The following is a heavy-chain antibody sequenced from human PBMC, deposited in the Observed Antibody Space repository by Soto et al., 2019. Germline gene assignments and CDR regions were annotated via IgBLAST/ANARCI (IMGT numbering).Heavy chain of an antibody. CDR3: XXXXXXXXTXXGPVDY. CDR1: GSTFSSYG. V-gene: IGHV3-33*01. CDR2: IWYDGTNK. Sequence: VQLVESGGGVVQPGRSLRLTCAGSGSTFSSYGIHWVRQAPGKGLEWVAIIWYDGTNKYYADSVRGRFIVSRDNSKNTVYLQMNSVRVEDTAVYHCXXXXXXXXTXXGPVDYWGQGALVTVSS. J-gene: IGHJ4*02.